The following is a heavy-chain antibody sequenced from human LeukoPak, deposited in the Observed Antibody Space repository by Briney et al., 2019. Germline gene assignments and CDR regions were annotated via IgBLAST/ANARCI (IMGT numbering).Heavy chain of an antibody. J-gene: IGHJ4*02. V-gene: IGHV3-9*03. Sequence: AGRSPRLSCAASGFSFDDYAMHWVRQAPGKGLEWVSGITGNGGTIAYADSVKGRFTVSRDNAKSSLYLQMSSLRAEDMALYYCVRESGSYYFDYWGQGTLVTVSS. CDR1: GFSFDDYA. CDR3: VRESGSYYFDY. D-gene: IGHD3-22*01. CDR2: ITGNGGTI.